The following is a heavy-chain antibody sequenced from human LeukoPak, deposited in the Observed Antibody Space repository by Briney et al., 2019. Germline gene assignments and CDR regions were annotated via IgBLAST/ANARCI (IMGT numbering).Heavy chain of an antibody. V-gene: IGHV3-23*01. D-gene: IGHD3-22*01. CDR1: GFTFSSHA. Sequence: GGSLRLSCATSGFTFSSHAMTWVRQASGKGLEWVSSIRGSGGNTYYADSVKGRFTISRDNFQNTLYLQMNSLRAEDTAVYYCAKDYYDSSIFSAPHLFACWGQGTLVTVSS. J-gene: IGHJ4*02. CDR3: AKDYYDSSIFSAPHLFAC. CDR2: IRGSGGNT.